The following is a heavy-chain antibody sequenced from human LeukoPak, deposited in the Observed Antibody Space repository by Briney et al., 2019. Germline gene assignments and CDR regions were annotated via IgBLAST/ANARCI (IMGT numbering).Heavy chain of an antibody. CDR3: ARAPSEIGGYYPEYFRH. Sequence: GGSLRLSCAASGFTFSTYWMHWVRHAPGKGLVWVSRIKSEGSTNYADSVKGRFTISRDNAKNTVSLQTNSLRPEDTGVYYCARAPSEIGGYYPEYFRHWGQGTLVTVSS. D-gene: IGHD3-22*01. J-gene: IGHJ1*01. CDR2: IKSEGST. CDR1: GFTFSTYW. V-gene: IGHV3-74*01.